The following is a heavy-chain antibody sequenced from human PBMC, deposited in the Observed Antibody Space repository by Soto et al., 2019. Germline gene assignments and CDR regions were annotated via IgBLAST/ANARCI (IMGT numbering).Heavy chain of an antibody. J-gene: IGHJ6*02. V-gene: IGHV4-4*02. CDR3: ARLNRDYYYFGMDV. CDR2: IDHNGIT. Sequence: SETLSLTCTVSGDSISSSKWWTWVRQTPGKGLEWVGKIDHNGITNYSPSLESRVTILKDNSKNQLSLKLTSVTAADSAVYYCARLNRDYYYFGMDVWRQGATVTVSS. CDR1: GDSISSSKW.